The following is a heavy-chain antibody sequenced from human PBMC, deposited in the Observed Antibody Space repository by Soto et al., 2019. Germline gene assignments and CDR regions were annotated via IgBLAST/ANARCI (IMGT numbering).Heavy chain of an antibody. Sequence: GGSLRLSCAASGFTFRSFTMNWVRQAPGKGLEWVSTISSNSAYIYYTDALRGRFTIPRDNAKNSLHLQMNSLRAEDTAVYYCTRDASRDSSARGWFDPWGPGTLVTVSS. CDR2: ISSNSAYI. CDR1: GFTFRSFT. D-gene: IGHD6-13*01. J-gene: IGHJ5*02. V-gene: IGHV3-21*01. CDR3: TRDASRDSSARGWFDP.